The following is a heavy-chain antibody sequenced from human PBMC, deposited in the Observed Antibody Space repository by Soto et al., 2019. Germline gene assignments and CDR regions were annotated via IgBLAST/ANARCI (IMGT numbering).Heavy chain of an antibody. V-gene: IGHV4-31*03. D-gene: IGHD5-12*01. CDR3: ARDLRGYSRYDYLDY. Sequence: KTSETLSLTCTVSGGSISSGGYYWSWIRQHPGKGLEWVGYSHYTGSSYYNPSLKSRVTISVDASKNQLSLRLASVTAADTAVYYCARDLRGYSRYDYLDYWGQGIPVTVSS. CDR1: GGSISSGGYY. J-gene: IGHJ4*02. CDR2: SHYTGSS.